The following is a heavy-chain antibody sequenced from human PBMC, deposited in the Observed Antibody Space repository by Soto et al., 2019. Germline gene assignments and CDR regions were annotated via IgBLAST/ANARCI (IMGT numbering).Heavy chain of an antibody. CDR3: AKDRQPLVKYSFDY. V-gene: IGHV3-23*01. CDR1: GFTFSSYA. CDR2: ISGNGDYT. J-gene: IGHJ4*02. D-gene: IGHD2-15*01. Sequence: EVQLLESGGALVQPGGSLRLSCEASGFTFSSYAMSWVRQAPGKGLEWVSAISGNGDYTYYAVSVKGRFTISRDNSKNTLYLQMNSLRAEDTAVYYCAKDRQPLVKYSFDYWGQGTLVTVSS.